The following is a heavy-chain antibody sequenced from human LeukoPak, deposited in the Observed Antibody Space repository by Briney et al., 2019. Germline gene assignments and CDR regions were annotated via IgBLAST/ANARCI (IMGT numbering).Heavy chain of an antibody. CDR3: ARSGGCSSTSCSPNFDY. Sequence: GGSLRLSCAASGFTFSSYSINWVRQAPGKGLEWVSSISSSSSYIYYADSVKGRFTISRDNAKNSLYLQMNSLRAEDTAVYYCARSGGCSSTSCSPNFDYWGQGTLVTVSS. CDR2: ISSSSSYI. D-gene: IGHD2-2*01. J-gene: IGHJ4*02. V-gene: IGHV3-21*01. CDR1: GFTFSSYS.